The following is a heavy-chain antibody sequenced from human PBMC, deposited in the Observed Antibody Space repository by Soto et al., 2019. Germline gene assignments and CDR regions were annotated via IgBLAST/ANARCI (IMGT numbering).Heavy chain of an antibody. D-gene: IGHD2-15*01. J-gene: IGHJ4*02. Sequence: SVKVSCKASGGTFSSYAISWVRQAPGQGLEWMGGIIPIFGTANYAQKFQGRVTITADKSTSTAYMELSSLRSEDTAVYYCAKLPYCSGGSCYGSAGYWGQGTLVTVSS. CDR3: AKLPYCSGGSCYGSAGY. CDR1: GGTFSSYA. CDR2: IIPIFGTA. V-gene: IGHV1-69*06.